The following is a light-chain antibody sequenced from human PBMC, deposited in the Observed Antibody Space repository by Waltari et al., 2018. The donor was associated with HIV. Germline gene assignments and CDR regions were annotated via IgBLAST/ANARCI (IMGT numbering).Light chain of an antibody. V-gene: IGLV2-14*03. CDR3: SSYTGSTTVV. CDR2: EVS. Sequence: QSPLTQPASVSGSPGRSITISCTGTSSDIGGYNYVSWYQQHPGKAPKLMIYEVSNRPSGVSSRFSGSKSGNTASLTISGLQAEDEADYYCSSYTGSTTVVFGGGTKVTVL. CDR1: SSDIGGYNY. J-gene: IGLJ2*01.